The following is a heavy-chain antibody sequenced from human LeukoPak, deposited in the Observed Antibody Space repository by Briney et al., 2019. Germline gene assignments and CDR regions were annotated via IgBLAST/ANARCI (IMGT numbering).Heavy chain of an antibody. J-gene: IGHJ4*02. Sequence: GGSLRLSCAASGFTFSSYGMHWVRQAPGKGLEWVAVISYDGSNKYYADSVKGRFTISRDNSKNTLYLQMNSLRAEDTAVYYCAKGYSSSWYSGDFDYWGQGTLVTVSS. D-gene: IGHD6-13*01. CDR1: GFTFSSYG. V-gene: IGHV3-30*18. CDR2: ISYDGSNK. CDR3: AKGYSSSWYSGDFDY.